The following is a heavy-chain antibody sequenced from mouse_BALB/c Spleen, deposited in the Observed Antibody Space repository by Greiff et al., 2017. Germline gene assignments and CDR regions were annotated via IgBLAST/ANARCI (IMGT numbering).Heavy chain of an antibody. V-gene: IGHV5-17*02. Sequence: EVQLVESGGGLVQPGGSRKLSCAASGFTFSSFGMHWVRQAPEKGLEWVAYISSGSSTIYYADTVKGRFTISRDNPKNTLFLQMTSLRSEDTAMYYCARYGNYAAMDYWGQGTSVTVSS. CDR2: ISSGSSTI. CDR1: GFTFSSFG. J-gene: IGHJ4*01. CDR3: ARYGNYAAMDY. D-gene: IGHD2-10*02.